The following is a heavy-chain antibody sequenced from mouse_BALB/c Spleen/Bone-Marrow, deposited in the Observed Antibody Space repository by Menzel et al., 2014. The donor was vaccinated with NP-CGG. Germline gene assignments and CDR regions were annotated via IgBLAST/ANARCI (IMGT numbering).Heavy chain of an antibody. CDR2: INPSTGYT. Sequence: VQLQQSGAELAKPGASVKMSCKASGYTFTNYWMHWVKQRPGQGLEWIGYINPSTGYTEYNQKFKDKATLTADKSSSTAYMQLSSLTSEASAVYYCEKIYYYGGDYWGKATPPTVSS. CDR3: EKIYYYGGDY. J-gene: IGHJ2*01. V-gene: IGHV1-7*01. D-gene: IGHD1-1*01. CDR1: GYTFTNYW.